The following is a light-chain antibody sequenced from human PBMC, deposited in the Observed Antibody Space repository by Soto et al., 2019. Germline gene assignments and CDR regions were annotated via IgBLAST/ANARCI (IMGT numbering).Light chain of an antibody. Sequence: EIVMTQSAATLSVSPGERAALSCRASQSVSSNFAWYQQKPGQAPRLLIYGASTRATGIPARFSGSGSGTAFTLTISSLQSEDFAVSYCQQYTNWPYTFGQGTKLEIK. CDR3: QQYTNWPYT. J-gene: IGKJ2*01. CDR2: GAS. CDR1: QSVSSN. V-gene: IGKV3-15*01.